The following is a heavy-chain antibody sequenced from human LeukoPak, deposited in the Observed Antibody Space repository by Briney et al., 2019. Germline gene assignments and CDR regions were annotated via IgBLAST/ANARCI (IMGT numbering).Heavy chain of an antibody. CDR1: GYTFTSYG. CDR3: ARARYYYYYMDV. Sequence: ASVKVSCKASGYTFTSYGISWVRQAPGQGLERMGWISAYNGNTNYAQKLQGRVTMTTDTSTSTAYMELRSLRSDDTAVYYCARARYYYYYMDVWGKGTTVTVSS. V-gene: IGHV1-18*01. CDR2: ISAYNGNT. J-gene: IGHJ6*03.